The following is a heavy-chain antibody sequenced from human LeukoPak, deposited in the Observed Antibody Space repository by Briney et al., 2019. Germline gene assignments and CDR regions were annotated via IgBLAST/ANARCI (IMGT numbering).Heavy chain of an antibody. CDR2: INTDGTVT. CDR1: GFTFSKYW. J-gene: IGHJ4*02. Sequence: GGSLRLSCAASGFTFSKYWMLWVRQAPGKGLETVSRINTDGTVTTYADSVTGRFTVSRDNADNTMFLQMNSVRDEDTAVYYCATKQWLAPPPDSWGQGTPVTVSS. D-gene: IGHD6-19*01. CDR3: ATKQWLAPPPDS. V-gene: IGHV3-74*01.